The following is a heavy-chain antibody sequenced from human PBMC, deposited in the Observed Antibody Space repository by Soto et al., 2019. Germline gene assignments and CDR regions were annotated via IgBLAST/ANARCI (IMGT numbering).Heavy chain of an antibody. CDR3: ARHMEPLGELSPALDY. CDR1: GGSISSSSYY. CDR2: IYYSGST. V-gene: IGHV4-39*01. Sequence: SETLSLTCTVSGGSISSSSYYWGWIRQPPGKGLEWIGSIYYSGSTYYNPSLKSRVTISVDTSKNQFSLKLSSVTAADTAVYYCARHMEPLGELSPALDYWGQGTLVTVSS. D-gene: IGHD3-16*02. J-gene: IGHJ4*02.